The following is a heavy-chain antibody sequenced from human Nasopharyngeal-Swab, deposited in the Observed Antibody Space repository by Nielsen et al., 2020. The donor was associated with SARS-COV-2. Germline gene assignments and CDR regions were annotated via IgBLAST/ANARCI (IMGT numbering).Heavy chain of an antibody. CDR2: INGYNANT. J-gene: IGHJ5*02. CDR3: GRGSCTSNSCYFMLDL. CDR1: GYTFTTYG. V-gene: IGHV1-18*01. D-gene: IGHD2-2*01. Sequence: ASVKVSCKASGYTFTTYGINWVRQAPGQGLEWMAWINGYNANTNYAQKFQDRITLTTDTSTSTAYMELRSLRSDDTAVYCCGRGSCTSNSCYFMLDLWGQGTLVTVSS.